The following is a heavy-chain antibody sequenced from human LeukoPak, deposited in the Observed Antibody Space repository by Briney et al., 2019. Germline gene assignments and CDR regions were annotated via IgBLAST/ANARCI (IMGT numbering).Heavy chain of an antibody. CDR1: GGSISSYY. J-gene: IGHJ4*02. Sequence: SETLSLTCTVSGGSISSYYWSWIRQPPGKGLEWTGSIYYSGSTYYNPSLKSRVTISVDTSKNQFSLKLSSVTAADTAVYYCAREYSSSWYDYWGQGTLVTVSS. CDR3: AREYSSSWYDY. V-gene: IGHV4-59*12. CDR2: IYYSGST. D-gene: IGHD6-13*01.